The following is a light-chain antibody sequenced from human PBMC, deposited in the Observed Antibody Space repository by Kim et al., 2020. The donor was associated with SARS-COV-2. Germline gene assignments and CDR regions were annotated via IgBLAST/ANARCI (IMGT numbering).Light chain of an antibody. V-gene: IGKV3-20*01. J-gene: IGKJ4*02. CDR3: QQYGNLPRT. Sequence: EIVLTQSPGTLSLSPGERATLSCRASQSVTSSFLAWYQQKPGQAPRVLIYGASSRATGIPDRFSGSGSGTDFTLTISRVEPEDFAVYYCQQYGNLPRTFGRGTKVDIK. CDR1: QSVTSSF. CDR2: GAS.